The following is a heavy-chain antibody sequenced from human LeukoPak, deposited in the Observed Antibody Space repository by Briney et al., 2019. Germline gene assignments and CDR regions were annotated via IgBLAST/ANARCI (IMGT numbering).Heavy chain of an antibody. CDR2: INHSGST. D-gene: IGHD6-13*01. V-gene: IGHV4-34*01. J-gene: IGHJ6*03. Sequence: MASETLSLTCAVYGGSFSGYYWSWIRQPPGKGLEWIGEINHSGSTNYNPSLKSRVTISVDTSKNQFSLKLSSVTAADTAVYYCARGRAAAGYYYYYMDVWGKGTTVTISS. CDR1: GGSFSGYY. CDR3: ARGRAAAGYYYYYMDV.